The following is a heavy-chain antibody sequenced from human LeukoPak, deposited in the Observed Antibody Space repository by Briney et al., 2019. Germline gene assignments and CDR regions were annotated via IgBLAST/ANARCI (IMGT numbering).Heavy chain of an antibody. CDR1: GGSINNGAYY. J-gene: IGHJ3*02. V-gene: IGHV4-30-2*01. D-gene: IGHD4-17*01. CDR2: IYHSGYT. Sequence: KTSETLSLTCPVSGGSINNGAYYWTWIRQPPGKGLEWIGYIYHSGYTYYNPSLKSRVTISVDRSKNQLSLKLTSVTAADTAVYYCAGGPFDYGDYRGRAFDIWGQGTLVTVSS. CDR3: AGGPFDYGDYRGRAFDI.